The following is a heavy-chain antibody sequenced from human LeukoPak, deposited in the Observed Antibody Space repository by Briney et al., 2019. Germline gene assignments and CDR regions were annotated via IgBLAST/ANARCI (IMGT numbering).Heavy chain of an antibody. D-gene: IGHD3-3*01. J-gene: IGHJ3*02. V-gene: IGHV3-33*01. CDR2: IWYDGSNK. CDR1: GFTFSSYG. CDR3: ATFSWLLFAFDI. Sequence: GGSLRLSCAASGFTFSSYGMHWVRQAPGKGLEWVAVIWYDGSNKYYADSVKGRFTISRDNSKNTLYLQMNSLRAEDTAVYYCATFSWLLFAFDIWGQGTMVTVSS.